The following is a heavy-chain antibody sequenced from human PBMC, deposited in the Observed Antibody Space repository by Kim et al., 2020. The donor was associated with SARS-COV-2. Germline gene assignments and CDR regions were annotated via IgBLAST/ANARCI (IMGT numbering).Heavy chain of an antibody. J-gene: IGHJ6*02. D-gene: IGHD3-10*01. CDR3: ARDQGLWFGELYGFYGMDV. Sequence: GGSLRLSCAASGFTFRSYWMNWVRQAPGKGLEWVANIKQDGSEKYHVDSVKGRFTISRDNAENTLYLQMNSLRVDDTAVYYCARDQGLWFGELYGFYGMDVWGQGTTVTVSS. CDR2: IKQDGSEK. CDR1: GFTFRSYW. V-gene: IGHV3-7*03.